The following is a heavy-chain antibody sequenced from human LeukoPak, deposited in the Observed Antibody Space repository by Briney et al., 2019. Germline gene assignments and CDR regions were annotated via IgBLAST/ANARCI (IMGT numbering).Heavy chain of an antibody. V-gene: IGHV4-61*02. CDR1: GGSISSGSYY. CDR3: ARGREGSSWYFDY. CDR2: IYTSGSS. J-gene: IGHJ4*02. D-gene: IGHD6-13*01. Sequence: SETLSLTCTVSGGSISSGSYYWSWIRQPAEKGLEWIGRIYTSGSSNYNPSLKSRVTISVDTSKNQFSLKLSSATAADTAVYYCARGREGSSWYFDYWGQGTLVTVSS.